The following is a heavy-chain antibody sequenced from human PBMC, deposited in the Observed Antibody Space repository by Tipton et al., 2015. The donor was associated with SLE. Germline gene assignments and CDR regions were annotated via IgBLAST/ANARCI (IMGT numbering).Heavy chain of an antibody. CDR3: AKDQRQSLLFDS. Sequence: SLRLSCAVSGFIFSSYEMNWVRQVPGKGLEWVSYINTRGSTTYYADSVKGRFTISRDNFKNTLSLQMHSLRVEDTAIYYCAKDQRQSLLFDSWGQGTLVTVSS. V-gene: IGHV3-48*03. CDR1: GFIFSSYE. CDR2: INTRGSTT. D-gene: IGHD2-15*01. J-gene: IGHJ4*02.